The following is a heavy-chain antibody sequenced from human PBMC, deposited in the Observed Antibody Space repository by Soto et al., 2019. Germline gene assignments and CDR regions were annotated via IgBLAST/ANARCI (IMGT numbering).Heavy chain of an antibody. CDR2: IYYSGST. J-gene: IGHJ6*02. CDR3: ASSSIYGSGSYYSYYYYGMDV. V-gene: IGHV4-31*03. D-gene: IGHD3-10*01. CDR1: GGSISSGGYY. Sequence: QVQLQESGPGLVKPSQTLSLTCTVSGGSISSGGYYWSWIRQHPGKGLEWIGYIYYSGSTYYNPSLKSRVTISVDTSKNQFSLKLSSVTAAETAVYYCASSSIYGSGSYYSYYYYGMDVWGQGTTVTVSS.